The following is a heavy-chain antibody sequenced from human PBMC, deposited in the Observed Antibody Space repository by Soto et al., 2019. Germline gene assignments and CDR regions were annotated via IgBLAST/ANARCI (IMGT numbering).Heavy chain of an antibody. V-gene: IGHV3-48*02. CDR2: ISSSSSTI. J-gene: IGHJ4*02. CDR1: GFTFSSYS. D-gene: IGHD5-18*01. CDR3: ARDSGYGYGPIDY. Sequence: PGESLRLSCAASGFTFSSYSMNWVRQAPGKGQEWVSYISSSSSTIYYADSVKGRFTISRDNAKNSLYLQMNSLIDEDTAVYYCARDSGYGYGPIDYWGQGT.